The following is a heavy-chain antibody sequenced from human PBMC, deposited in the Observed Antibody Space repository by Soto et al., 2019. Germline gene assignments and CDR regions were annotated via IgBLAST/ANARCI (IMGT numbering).Heavy chain of an antibody. V-gene: IGHV1-8*01. Sequence: QVQLVQSGAEVKKPGASVKVSCKASGYTFTSYDINWVRQATGQGLEWMGWMNPNSGNTGYAQKCQGRVTMTRNTSISTAYMELSSLRSEDTAVYYCARGEKDCSGGSCYSTWYFDLWGRGTLVTVSS. CDR2: MNPNSGNT. CDR3: ARGEKDCSGGSCYSTWYFDL. D-gene: IGHD2-15*01. J-gene: IGHJ2*01. CDR1: GYTFTSYD.